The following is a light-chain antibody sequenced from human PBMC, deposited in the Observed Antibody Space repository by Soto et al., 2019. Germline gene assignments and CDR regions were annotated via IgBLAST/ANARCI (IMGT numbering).Light chain of an antibody. CDR2: AAS. CDR1: QSVSSSS. J-gene: IGKJ5*01. V-gene: IGKV3-20*01. Sequence: ETVLTQSPAILSLSTGERATLSCRASQSVSSSSLAWYQQRPGQAPSLLIYAASTRDSGIPDRFSGSGSGTDFSPTIRGLKPEDFAVYYCQQYRMSPNTFGQGTRLEIK. CDR3: QQYRMSPNT.